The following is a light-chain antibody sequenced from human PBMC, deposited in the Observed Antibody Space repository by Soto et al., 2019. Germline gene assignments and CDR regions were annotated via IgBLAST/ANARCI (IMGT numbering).Light chain of an antibody. CDR3: CSYAGSYTFV. CDR2: DVA. V-gene: IGLV2-11*01. J-gene: IGLJ1*01. Sequence: QSVLTQPRSVSGSPGQSVTISCTGTSSDVGAYNYVSWYQQHPDKAPELIIFDVARRPSGVPDRFSGSKSGNTASLTVSGLQAEDEADYYCCSYAGSYTFVFGTGTEVTVL. CDR1: SSDVGAYNY.